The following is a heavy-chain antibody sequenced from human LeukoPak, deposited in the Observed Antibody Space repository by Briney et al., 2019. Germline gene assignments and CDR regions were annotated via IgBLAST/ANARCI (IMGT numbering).Heavy chain of an antibody. CDR1: GGSISSYY. CDR3: ARDGYSSSWKAFDI. D-gene: IGHD6-13*01. CDR2: IYTSGST. V-gene: IGHV4-4*07. Sequence: SETLSLTCTVSGGSISSYYWSWIRQPAGKGLEWIGRIYTSGSTNYNPSLKSRVTMSVDTSKNQFSLKLSSVTAADTAVYYCARDGYSSSWKAFDIWGQGAMVTVSS. J-gene: IGHJ3*02.